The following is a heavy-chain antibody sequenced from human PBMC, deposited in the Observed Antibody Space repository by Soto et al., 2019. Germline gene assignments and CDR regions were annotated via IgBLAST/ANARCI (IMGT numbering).Heavy chain of an antibody. CDR2: ISAYNGNT. CDR3: ASHGDVVVPAALDY. D-gene: IGHD2-2*01. Sequence: ASVKVSCKASGYTFTSYGISWVRQAPGQGLEWMGWISAYNGNTNYAQKLQGRVTMTTDTSTSTAYMELRSLRSDDTAVYYCASHGDVVVPAALDYWGQGTLVTVSS. J-gene: IGHJ4*02. V-gene: IGHV1-18*01. CDR1: GYTFTSYG.